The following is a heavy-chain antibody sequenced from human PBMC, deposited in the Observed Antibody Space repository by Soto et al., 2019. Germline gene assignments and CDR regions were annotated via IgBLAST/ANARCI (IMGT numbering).Heavy chain of an antibody. CDR2: ISYDGSNK. V-gene: IGHV3-30-3*01. J-gene: IGHJ6*02. CDR1: GFTFSSYA. CDR3: ARGIAAAQYGMDV. Sequence: VQLLESGGGLVQPGGSLRLSCAASGFTFSSYAMHWVRQAPGKGLEWVAVISYDGSNKYYADSVKGRFTISRDNSKNTLYLQMNSLRAEDTAVYYCARGIAAAQYGMDVWGQGTTVTVSS. D-gene: IGHD6-13*01.